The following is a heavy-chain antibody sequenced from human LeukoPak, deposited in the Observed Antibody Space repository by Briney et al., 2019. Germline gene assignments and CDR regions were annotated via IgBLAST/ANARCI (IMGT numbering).Heavy chain of an antibody. V-gene: IGHV5-10-1*01. D-gene: IGHD1-26*01. CDR3: ARQGGATPGY. J-gene: IGHJ4*02. Sequence: GESLKISCMGSGYSFTSYWISWVRQMPGKGLEWMGRIDPSDSYTNYSPSFEGHVTISADRSTNTAYLQWSSLKASDTAMYYCARQGGATPGYWGQGTLVTVSS. CDR1: GYSFTSYW. CDR2: IDPSDSYT.